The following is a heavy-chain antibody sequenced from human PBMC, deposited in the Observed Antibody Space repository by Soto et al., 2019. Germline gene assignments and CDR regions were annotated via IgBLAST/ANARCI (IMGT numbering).Heavy chain of an antibody. CDR2: MNPNRGNT. D-gene: IGHD2-8*01. CDR3: ARMGYCTNGACYKRYYYYSYMDV. CDR1: GYTFTSYD. J-gene: IGHJ6*03. Sequence: ASVKDSCKASGYTFTSYDINWERQATGQGLEWMGWMNPNRGNTGYAQKFQGRATMTRNTSISTAYKELSSLRSEDTAVYYCARMGYCTNGACYKRYYYYSYMDVWGKETTVTVSS. V-gene: IGHV1-8*01.